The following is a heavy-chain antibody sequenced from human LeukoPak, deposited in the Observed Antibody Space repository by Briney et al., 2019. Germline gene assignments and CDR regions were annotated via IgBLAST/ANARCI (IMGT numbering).Heavy chain of an antibody. V-gene: IGHV3-7*01. CDR2: IRDDGSAK. D-gene: IGHD6-19*01. J-gene: IGHJ3*02. CDR3: ARSQVVGSGWYWGTRDSAFDI. Sequence: GGSLRLSCAASGFTFNNYWMTWVRQAPGKGLEWVASIRDDGSAKYYADSVKGRFTISRDNSKNTLYLQMSSLRAEDTAVYYCARSQVVGSGWYWGTRDSAFDIWGQGTMVTVSS. CDR1: GFTFNNYW.